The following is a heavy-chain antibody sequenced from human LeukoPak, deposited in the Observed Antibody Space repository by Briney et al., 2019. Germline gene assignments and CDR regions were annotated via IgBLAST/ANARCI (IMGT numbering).Heavy chain of an antibody. D-gene: IGHD3-3*01. CDR3: ARGVVFWSGYSGAFDI. Sequence: GASVKVSCKASGYTFTGYFMHWVRQAPGQGLEWMGRINPNSGGTNYAQKFQGRVTMTRDTSISTAYMELSRLRSDDTAVYYCARGVVFWSGYSGAFDIWGQGTMVTVSS. CDR2: INPNSGGT. V-gene: IGHV1-2*06. J-gene: IGHJ3*02. CDR1: GYTFTGYF.